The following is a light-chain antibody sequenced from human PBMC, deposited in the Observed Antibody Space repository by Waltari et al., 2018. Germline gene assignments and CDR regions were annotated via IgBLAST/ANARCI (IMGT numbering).Light chain of an antibody. V-gene: IGKV3-20*01. CDR2: GAS. Sequence: EIVLTQSPGTLSLTPGERATLSCRARQRVRSNHISWYQQKPGLPPRPLIYGASIRALGIPDRFSGSGSGTDFTLTINSLEPEDFAVYYCQQYGSSTTFGQGTKVEIK. J-gene: IGKJ1*01. CDR1: QRVRSNH. CDR3: QQYGSSTT.